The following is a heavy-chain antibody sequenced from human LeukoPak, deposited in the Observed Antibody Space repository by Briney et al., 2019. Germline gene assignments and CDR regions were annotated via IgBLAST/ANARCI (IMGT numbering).Heavy chain of an antibody. V-gene: IGHV3-23*01. D-gene: IGHD5-12*01. CDR2: ISGSGGST. CDR1: GFTFSSYA. J-gene: IGHJ4*02. Sequence: GGSLRLSCAASGFTFSSYAMSWVRQAPGKGLEWVSAISGSGGSTYYADSVKGRFTISRDNSKNTLYLQMNSLRAEDTAVYHCAKDGPWERYETGQFDYWGQGTLVTVSS. CDR3: AKDGPWERYETGQFDY.